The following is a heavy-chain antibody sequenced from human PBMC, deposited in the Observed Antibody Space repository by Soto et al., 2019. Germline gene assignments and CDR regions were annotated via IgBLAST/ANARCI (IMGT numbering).Heavy chain of an antibody. CDR2: ISGSGGST. D-gene: IGHD3-22*01. J-gene: IGHJ4*02. V-gene: IGHV3-23*01. CDR1: GFTFSSYA. Sequence: GGALRLSSAASGFTFSSYAMSWVRQAPGKGLEWVSAISGSGGSTYYADSVKGRFTISRDNSKNTLYLQMNSLRAEDTAVYYCAKDLTHCYDSSGYYYGLPPTYYFDYPGQVTLVTVSS. CDR3: AKDLTHCYDSSGYYYGLPPTYYFDY.